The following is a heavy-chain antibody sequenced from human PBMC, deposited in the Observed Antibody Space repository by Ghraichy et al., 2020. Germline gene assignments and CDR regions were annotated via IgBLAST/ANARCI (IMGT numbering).Heavy chain of an antibody. CDR3: ARGGYSYGLYNWFDP. CDR1: GGSISSYY. D-gene: IGHD5-18*01. J-gene: IGHJ5*02. V-gene: IGHV4-59*01. Sequence: SETLSLTCTVSGGSISSYYWSWIRQPPGKGLEWIGYIYYSGSTNYNPSLKSRVTISVDTSKNQFSLKLSSVTAADTAVYYCARGGYSYGLYNWFDPWGQGTLVTVSS. CDR2: IYYSGST.